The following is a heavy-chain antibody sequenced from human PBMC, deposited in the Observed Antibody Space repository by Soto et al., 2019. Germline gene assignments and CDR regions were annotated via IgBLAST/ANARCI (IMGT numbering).Heavy chain of an antibody. D-gene: IGHD1-20*01. J-gene: IGHJ1*01. V-gene: IGHV1-18*01. CDR1: GYTFSTSG. CDR3: ARDTESNRYND. CDR2: IRPDNGNT. Sequence: ASVKVSCKASGYTFSTSGISWVRQAPGQGLEWVGWIRPDNGNTKSAQRLQGRVTLTTDTSASTTYMELRSLTSDATAMYYCARDTESNRYNDWGQGTLVTVSS.